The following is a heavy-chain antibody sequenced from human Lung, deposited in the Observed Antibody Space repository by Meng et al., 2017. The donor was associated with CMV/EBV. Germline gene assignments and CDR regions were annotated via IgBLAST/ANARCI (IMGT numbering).Heavy chain of an antibody. CDR3: ARDNNWGPDY. CDR2: IHPRRGNT. D-gene: IGHD7-27*01. J-gene: IGHJ4*02. V-gene: IGHV1-2*02. CDR1: GYTFTAHY. Sequence: ASXXVSWNASGYTFTAHYFHWVRQAPGQGLEWMGWIHPRRGNTNYAQQFQGRVTLTRDTSINTGYMELTRLTSDDTAVYYCARDNNWGPDYWGQGTRVTVSS.